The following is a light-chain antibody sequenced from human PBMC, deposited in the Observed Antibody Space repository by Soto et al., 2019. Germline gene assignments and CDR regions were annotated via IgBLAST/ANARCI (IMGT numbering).Light chain of an antibody. CDR1: SSDFGTYNL. V-gene: IGLV2-23*01. Sequence: QLVLTQPASVSGSPGQSITISCTGKSSDFGTYNLVSWYQQYPGKAPKLIIYEGTKRPPGVSDRFSGSESGNTASLTISGLQTEDEADYYCCSHAGSSSWVFGGGTQLTVL. J-gene: IGLJ3*02. CDR3: CSHAGSSSWV. CDR2: EGT.